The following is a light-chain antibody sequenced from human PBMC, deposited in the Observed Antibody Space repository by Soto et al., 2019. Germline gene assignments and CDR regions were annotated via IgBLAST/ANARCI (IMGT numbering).Light chain of an antibody. V-gene: IGLV1-40*01. CDR1: NSNSGAGYD. CDR2: AYS. J-gene: IGLJ3*02. CDR3: QSYDNMLRDWV. Sequence: QSVLTQPPSVSGAPGQGVTISCTGSNSNSGAGYDVHWYQQLPGTAPKLLMYAYSNRPSGVPDRISGSSSATSASLAIPGLQAEAEAEYYCQSYDNMLRDWVFGGGTKLTVL.